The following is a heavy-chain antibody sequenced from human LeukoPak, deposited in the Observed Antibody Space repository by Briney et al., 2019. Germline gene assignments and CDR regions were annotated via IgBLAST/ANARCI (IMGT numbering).Heavy chain of an antibody. CDR3: AKGESYLKS. V-gene: IGHV3-43*02. Sequence: GGSLRLSCAASGFTFSSYAMSWVRQAPGKGLEWVSLISWDGGSTYYADSVKGRFTISRDNSKNSLYLQMNSLRTEDTALYYCAKGESYLKSWGQGTLVTVSS. CDR1: GFTFSSYA. D-gene: IGHD1-26*01. CDR2: ISWDGGST. J-gene: IGHJ4*02.